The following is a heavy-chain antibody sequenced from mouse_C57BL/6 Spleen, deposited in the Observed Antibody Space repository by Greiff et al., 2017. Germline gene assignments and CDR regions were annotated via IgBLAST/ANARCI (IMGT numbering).Heavy chain of an antibody. V-gene: IGHV1-59*01. D-gene: IGHD3-1*01. CDR1: GYTFTSYW. CDR3: ARSGNYAMDY. J-gene: IGHJ4*01. CDR2: IDPSDSYT. Sequence: QVQLQQPGAELVRPGTSVKLSCKASGYTFTSYWMHWVKQRPGQGLEWIGMIDPSDSYTNYNQKFKGKATLTVDTSSSTAYMQLSSLTSEDSAVYYCARSGNYAMDYWGQGTSVTVSS.